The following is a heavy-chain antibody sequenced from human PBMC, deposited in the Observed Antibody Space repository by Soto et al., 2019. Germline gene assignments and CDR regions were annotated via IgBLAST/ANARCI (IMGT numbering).Heavy chain of an antibody. V-gene: IGHV3-13*01. CDR1: GFNFETHD. Sequence: AGSLRLSCVASGFNFETHDMHWVRQVTGKGLEWVAGIGTLFDRFYPDSVKGRFTISRENAKTSVFLQMNKLRTGDTGMYYCARGRTNDFVSDPPPMFDPRGQGTLVTVSS. J-gene: IGHJ5*02. CDR3: ARGRTNDFVSDPPPMFDP. CDR2: IGTLFDR. D-gene: IGHD1-1*01.